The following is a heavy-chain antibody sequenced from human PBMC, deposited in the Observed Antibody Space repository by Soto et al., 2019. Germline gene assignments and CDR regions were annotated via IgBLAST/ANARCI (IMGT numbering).Heavy chain of an antibody. J-gene: IGHJ5*02. CDR1: GGSISSGDYY. V-gene: IGHV4-30-4*01. Sequence: SETLSLTCTVSGGSISSGDYYWSWIRQPPGKGLEWIGYIYYTGSAYYNPSLKSRIIISVDTSKNQFSLQVSSVTAADTAVYYCARVLYYGSGTSDLWGQGTLVT. D-gene: IGHD3-10*01. CDR2: IYYTGSA. CDR3: ARVLYYGSGTSDL.